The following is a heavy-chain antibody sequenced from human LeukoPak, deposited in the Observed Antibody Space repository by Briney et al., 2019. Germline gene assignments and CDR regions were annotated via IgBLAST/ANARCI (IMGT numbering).Heavy chain of an antibody. D-gene: IGHD2-2*01. Sequence: PSETLSLTCTVSGGSISSSSYYWGWIRQPPGKGLEWIGSIYYSGSTYYNPSLKSRVTISVDTSKNQFSLKLSSVTAADTAVYYCARDLGGGCSSTSCQWEYWFGPWGQGTLVTVSS. CDR3: ARDLGGGCSSTSCQWEYWFGP. CDR2: IYYSGST. J-gene: IGHJ5*02. V-gene: IGHV4-39*07. CDR1: GGSISSSSYY.